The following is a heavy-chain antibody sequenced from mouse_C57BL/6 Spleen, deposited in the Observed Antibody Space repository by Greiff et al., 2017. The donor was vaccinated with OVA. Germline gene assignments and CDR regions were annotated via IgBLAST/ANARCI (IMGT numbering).Heavy chain of an antibody. Sequence: VQLQQSGPELVKPGASVKISCKASGYAFSSSWMNWVKQRPGTGLEWIGRIYPGDGDTNYNGKFKGKATLTADKSSSTAYMQLSSLTSEDSAVYFCARHRAVSYYFDYWGQGTTLTVSS. J-gene: IGHJ2*01. CDR1: GYAFSSSW. CDR3: ARHRAVSYYFDY. CDR2: IYPGDGDT. D-gene: IGHD2-13*01. V-gene: IGHV1-82*01.